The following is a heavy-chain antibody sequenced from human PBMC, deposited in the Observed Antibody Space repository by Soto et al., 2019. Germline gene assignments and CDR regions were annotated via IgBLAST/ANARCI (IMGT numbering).Heavy chain of an antibody. D-gene: IGHD3-10*01. Sequence: ASVKVSCKASGYTFTSYGISWVRQAPGQGLEWMGWISAYNGNTNYAQKLQGRVTMTTDTSTSTAYMELRSLRSDDTAVYYCARGELLWFGELSEHDYYYYGMDVWGQGTTVAVSS. CDR2: ISAYNGNT. CDR1: GYTFTSYG. J-gene: IGHJ6*02. V-gene: IGHV1-18*04. CDR3: ARGELLWFGELSEHDYYYYGMDV.